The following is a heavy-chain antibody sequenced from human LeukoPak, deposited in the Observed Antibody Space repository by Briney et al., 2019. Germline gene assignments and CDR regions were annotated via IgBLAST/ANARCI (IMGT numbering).Heavy chain of an antibody. D-gene: IGHD3-10*01. Sequence: ASVKVSCKASGYTFTSYAMHWVRQAPGQRLEWMGWINAGNGNTKYSQKFQGRVPITRDTSASTAYMELSSLRSEDTAVYYCATTGPQYGSGSYYAYYYYGMDVWGQGTTVTVSS. V-gene: IGHV1-3*01. CDR2: INAGNGNT. CDR3: ATTGPQYGSGSYYAYYYYGMDV. CDR1: GYTFTSYA. J-gene: IGHJ6*02.